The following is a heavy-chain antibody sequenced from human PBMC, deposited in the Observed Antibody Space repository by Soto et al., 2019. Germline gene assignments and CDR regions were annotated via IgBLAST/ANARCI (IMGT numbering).Heavy chain of an antibody. J-gene: IGHJ4*02. CDR2: IRGSDGTT. D-gene: IGHD2-21*02. Sequence: GGSLRLSCEASGFSFSTFDMSWVRQAPGKGLQCVSFIRGSDGTTYYADSVRGRFTISRDNSRNTLYLQMNSLRADDTALYYCARGGGIVVVTAPYDHWGQGTLVTVSS. CDR3: ARGGGIVVVTAPYDH. CDR1: GFSFSTFD. V-gene: IGHV3-23*01.